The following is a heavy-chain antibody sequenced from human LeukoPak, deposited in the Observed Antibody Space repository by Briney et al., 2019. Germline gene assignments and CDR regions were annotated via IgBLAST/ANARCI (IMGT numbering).Heavy chain of an antibody. D-gene: IGHD5-24*01. CDR2: ISGSGGST. J-gene: IGHJ5*02. CDR1: GFTFSSYA. CDR3: AKVEMATIQPKNNNWFDP. Sequence: PGGSLRLSCAASGFTFSSYAMSWVRQAPGKGLEWVSAISGSGGSTYYADSVKGRFTISRDNSKNTLYLQMNSLRAEDTAVYYCAKVEMATIQPKNNNWFDPWGQGTLVTVSS. V-gene: IGHV3-23*01.